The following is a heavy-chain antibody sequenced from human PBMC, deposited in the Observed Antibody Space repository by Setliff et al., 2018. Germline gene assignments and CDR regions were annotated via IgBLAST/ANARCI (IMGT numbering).Heavy chain of an antibody. J-gene: IGHJ3*02. CDR3: ARGLSYYDILTGPSPGAFDI. D-gene: IGHD3-9*01. CDR1: GGSISSYY. V-gene: IGHV4-59*01. Sequence: SETLSLTCTVSGGSISSYYWSWIRQPPGKGLEWIGYIYYSGSTNYNPSLKSRVTISVDTSKNQFSLKLSSVTAADTAVYYCARGLSYYDILTGPSPGAFDIWGQGTMVTVSS. CDR2: IYYSGST.